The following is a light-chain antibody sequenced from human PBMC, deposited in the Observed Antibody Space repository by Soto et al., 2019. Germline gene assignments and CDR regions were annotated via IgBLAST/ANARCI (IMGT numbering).Light chain of an antibody. Sequence: QSALTQPASVSGSPGQSITISCTGTSSDVGSYNLVSWYQQHPGKAPKLMIYEVSKRPSGVYNRFSGSKSGNTASLTISGLQAEDEADYYCCSYAGSSTSLFGGGTKVTVL. CDR3: CSYAGSSTSL. CDR1: SSDVGSYNL. CDR2: EVS. J-gene: IGLJ3*02. V-gene: IGLV2-23*02.